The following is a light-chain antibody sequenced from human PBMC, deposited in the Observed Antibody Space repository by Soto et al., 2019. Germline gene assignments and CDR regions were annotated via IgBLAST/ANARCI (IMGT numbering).Light chain of an antibody. V-gene: IGLV2-8*01. CDR3: MSYAGRNRFV. CDR1: INDVGGYNY. Sequence: QSVLTQPPSASGSPGQSVTISCAETINDVGGYNYVSWYQQHPGKVPQLMIYQVTKRPSGVPDRFSASKSDTTASLTISGLQAEDEGDYYCMSYAGRNRFVFGTGTKFTVL. CDR2: QVT. J-gene: IGLJ1*01.